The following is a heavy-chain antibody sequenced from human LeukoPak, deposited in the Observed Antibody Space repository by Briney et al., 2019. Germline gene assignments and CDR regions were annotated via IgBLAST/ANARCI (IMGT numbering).Heavy chain of an antibody. Sequence: GGSLRLSCAASGFTVSSNYMSWVRQAPGKGLEWVSVIYSGGSTYYADSVKGRFTISRDNSKNTLYLQMNSLRAEDTAVYYCAREDRVIISGPYYYYYGMDVWGQGTTVTVSS. CDR1: GFTVSSNY. CDR3: AREDRVIISGPYYYYYGMDV. J-gene: IGHJ6*02. V-gene: IGHV3-66*01. D-gene: IGHD3-10*01. CDR2: IYSGGST.